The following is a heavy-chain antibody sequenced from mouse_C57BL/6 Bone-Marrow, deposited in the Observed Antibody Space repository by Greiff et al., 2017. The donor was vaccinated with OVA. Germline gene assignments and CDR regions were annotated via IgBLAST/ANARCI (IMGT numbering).Heavy chain of an antibody. D-gene: IGHD1-1*01. CDR2: IYPRSGNT. J-gene: IGHJ2*01. CDR3: ARRGYYGSFDYFDY. CDR1: GYTFTSYG. V-gene: IGHV1-81*01. Sequence: QVQLQQSGAELARPGASVKLSCKASGYTFTSYGISWVKQRTGQGLEWIGEIYPRSGNTYYNEKFKGKATLTADKSSSTAYMELRSLTSEDSAVYFGARRGYYGSFDYFDYWGQGTTLTVSS.